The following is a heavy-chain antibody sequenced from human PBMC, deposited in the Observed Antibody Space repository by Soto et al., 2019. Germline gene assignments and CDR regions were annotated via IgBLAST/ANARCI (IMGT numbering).Heavy chain of an antibody. CDR1: GYTFTGYY. D-gene: IGHD6-19*01. CDR3: VTSRVSIAVAGETEYYFDY. CDR2: VNPNSGGT. V-gene: IGHV1-2*04. Sequence: ASVKVSCKASGYTFTGYYIHWVRQAPGQGLEWMGWVNPNSGGTNYAQKFQGWVTMTRDTSISTAYMELSRLRSDDTAVYYCVTSRVSIAVAGETEYYFDYWGQGTMVTVYS. J-gene: IGHJ4*02.